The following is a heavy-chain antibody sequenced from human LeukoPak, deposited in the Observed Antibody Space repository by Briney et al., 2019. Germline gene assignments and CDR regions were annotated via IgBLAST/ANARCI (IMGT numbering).Heavy chain of an antibody. J-gene: IGHJ4*02. V-gene: IGHV1-3*01. Sequence: ASVKVSCKASGYTFTNYAMHWVRPAPGQRREWMGWINAGNGNTKYSQKFQGRVTVTRDTSASTAYMELSSLRSEDTAVYYCARPDYGGTPPRYWGQGTLVTVSS. D-gene: IGHD4-23*01. CDR2: INAGNGNT. CDR1: GYTFTNYA. CDR3: ARPDYGGTPPRY.